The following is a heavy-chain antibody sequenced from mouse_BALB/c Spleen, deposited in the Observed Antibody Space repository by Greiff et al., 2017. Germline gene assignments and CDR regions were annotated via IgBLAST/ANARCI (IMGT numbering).Heavy chain of an antibody. Sequence: QVHVKQPGAELVKPGASVKLSCKASGYTFTSYYMYWVKQRPGQGLEWIGGINPSNGGTNFNEKFKSKATLTVDKSSSTAYMQLSSLTSEDSAVYYCTIIHYYGHGFAYWGQGTLVTVSA. CDR1: GYTFTSYY. CDR2: INPSNGGT. CDR3: TIIHYYGHGFAY. V-gene: IGHV1S16*01. J-gene: IGHJ3*01. D-gene: IGHD1-2*01.